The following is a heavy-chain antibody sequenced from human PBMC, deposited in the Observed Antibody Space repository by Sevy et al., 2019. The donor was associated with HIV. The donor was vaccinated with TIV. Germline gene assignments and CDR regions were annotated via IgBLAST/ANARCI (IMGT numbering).Heavy chain of an antibody. CDR1: GFSFGDYA. CDR3: TRGQYGSGSYYNDYYYYGMDV. CDR2: IRSKAYGGTT. D-gene: IGHD3-10*01. J-gene: IGHJ6*02. V-gene: IGHV3-49*03. Sequence: GGSLRLSCTASGFSFGDYAMSWFRQAPGKGLEWVGFIRSKAYGGTTEYAASVKGRFTISRDDSKSIAYLQMNSLKTEDTAVYYCTRGQYGSGSYYNDYYYYGMDVWSQGTTVTVSS.